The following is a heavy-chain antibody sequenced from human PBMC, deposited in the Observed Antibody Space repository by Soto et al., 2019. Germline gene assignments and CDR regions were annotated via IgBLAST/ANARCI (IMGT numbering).Heavy chain of an antibody. CDR3: VLWPPYYFDY. Sequence: GASVKVSCKASGYTFTNFGISWVRQAPGQGLEWMGWISAYNGNTNYAQNFQGRVTMTTDTSTSTAYMELRSLRSDDTAVYYCVLWPPYYFDYWGQGTLVTVSS. CDR2: ISAYNGNT. V-gene: IGHV1-18*01. CDR1: GYTFTNFG. D-gene: IGHD3-10*01. J-gene: IGHJ4*02.